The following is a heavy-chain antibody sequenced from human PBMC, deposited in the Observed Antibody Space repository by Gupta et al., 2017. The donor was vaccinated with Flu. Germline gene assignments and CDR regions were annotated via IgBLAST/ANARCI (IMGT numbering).Heavy chain of an antibody. CDR2: MNPKSGGT. D-gene: IGHD3-9*01. Sequence: QVQLVQSGAEVKKSGASVKVSCKASGYTFTDYYMHWVRQAPGQGLEWMGWMNPKSGGTRYALKFQGRVTMTRDTSINTAYMELSRLTSDDSAVYYCARDGDLTGQDFFDFWGLGTRVTVSS. CDR3: ARDGDLTGQDFFDF. CDR1: GYTFTDYY. V-gene: IGHV1-2*02. J-gene: IGHJ4*02.